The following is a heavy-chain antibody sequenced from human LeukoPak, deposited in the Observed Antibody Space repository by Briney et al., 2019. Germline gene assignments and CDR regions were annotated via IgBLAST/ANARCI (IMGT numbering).Heavy chain of an antibody. CDR3: ARGTVAGILEYYFDY. V-gene: IGHV4-30-2*01. CDR2: IYHSGST. CDR1: GGSISSGGYY. D-gene: IGHD6-19*01. J-gene: IGHJ4*02. Sequence: PSETLSLTCTVSGGSISSGGYYWSWIRQPPGKGLEWIGYIYHSGSTYYNPSLKSRVTISVDRSKNQFSLKLSSVTAADTAVYYCARGTVAGILEYYFDYWGQGTLVTVSS.